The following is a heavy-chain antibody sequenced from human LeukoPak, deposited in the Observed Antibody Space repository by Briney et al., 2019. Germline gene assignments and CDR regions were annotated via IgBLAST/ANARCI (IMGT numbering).Heavy chain of an antibody. V-gene: IGHV3-74*01. CDR1: GFTFSSYW. J-gene: IGHJ1*01. CDR2: INSDGSTT. CDR3: ARSRLTVTTLEH. D-gene: IGHD4-17*01. Sequence: GSLRLSCAASGFTFSSYWMHWVRQPPGKGLMWVSRINSDGSTTNYADSVKGRFTISRDNAKNTLYLQMNSLRAEDTAVYYCARSRLTVTTLEHLGQGTLVTVSS.